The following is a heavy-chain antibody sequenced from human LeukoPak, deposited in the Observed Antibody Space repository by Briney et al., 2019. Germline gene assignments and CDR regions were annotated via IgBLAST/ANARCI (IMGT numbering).Heavy chain of an antibody. CDR1: GFTFSSYG. CDR3: AKGERVLLWFGELLYHYDAFDI. D-gene: IGHD3-10*01. J-gene: IGHJ3*02. CDR2: IRYDGSNT. V-gene: IGHV3-30*02. Sequence: GGSLRLSCAASGFTFSSYGMHWVRQAPGKGLEWVAFIRYDGSNTYYADSVKGRFTISRDNSKNTLYLQMNSLRAEDTAVYYCAKGERVLLWFGELLYHYDAFDIWGQGTMVTVSS.